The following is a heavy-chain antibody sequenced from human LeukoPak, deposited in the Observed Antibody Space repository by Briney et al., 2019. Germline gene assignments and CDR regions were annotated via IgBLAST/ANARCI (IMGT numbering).Heavy chain of an antibody. Sequence: GGSLRLSCAASGFTFSSYSMNWVRQAPGKGLEWVSSISSSSYIYYADSVKGRFTISRDNAKNSLYLQMNSLRAEDTAVYYCAQGAFLWSPDYWGQGTLVTVSS. D-gene: IGHD2/OR15-2a*01. J-gene: IGHJ4*02. CDR2: ISSSSYI. CDR3: AQGAFLWSPDY. V-gene: IGHV3-21*01. CDR1: GFTFSSYS.